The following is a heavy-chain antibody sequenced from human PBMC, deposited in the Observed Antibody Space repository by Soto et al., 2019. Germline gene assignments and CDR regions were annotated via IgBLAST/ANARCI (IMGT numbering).Heavy chain of an antibody. CDR1: EFTFDKYY. V-gene: IGHV3-7*01. D-gene: IGHD1-20*01. CDR3: ARGNWNYYYGFDV. Sequence: WWSLRLSCSASEFTFDKYYMTWFRQAPGKGPEWVANIKPDGSEQYYVDSVKGRFTTSRDNANNSLYLQMNSLRAEDTAVYFCARGNWNYYYGFDVWGQGTTVTVSS. J-gene: IGHJ6*02. CDR2: IKPDGSEQ.